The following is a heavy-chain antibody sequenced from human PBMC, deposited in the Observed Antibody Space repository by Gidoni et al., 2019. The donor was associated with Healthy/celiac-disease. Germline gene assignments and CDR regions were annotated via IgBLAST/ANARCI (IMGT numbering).Heavy chain of an antibody. J-gene: IGHJ4*02. CDR1: GGSFSGYY. CDR2: INHSGST. D-gene: IGHD4-17*01. CDR3: ARSTSYGDFDY. Sequence: QVQLQQWGAGLLTPSETLSLTCAVYGGSFSGYYWSWIRQPPGKGLEWIGEINHSGSTNYNPSLKSRVTISVDTSKNQFSLKLSSVTAADTAVYYCARSTSYGDFDYWGQGTLVTVSS. V-gene: IGHV4-34*01.